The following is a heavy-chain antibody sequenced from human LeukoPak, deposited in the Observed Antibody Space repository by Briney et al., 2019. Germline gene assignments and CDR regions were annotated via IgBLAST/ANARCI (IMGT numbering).Heavy chain of an antibody. Sequence: MPSETLSLTCTVSGDSISSSSYYWAWIRQPPGKGLEWIGSIYYSGSTYYNPSLKSRVTISVDTSKNQFSLKLSSVTAADTAVYYCARGGGYWGQGTLVTVSS. CDR2: IYYSGST. V-gene: IGHV4-39*01. D-gene: IGHD3-16*01. J-gene: IGHJ4*02. CDR3: ARGGGY. CDR1: GDSISSSSYY.